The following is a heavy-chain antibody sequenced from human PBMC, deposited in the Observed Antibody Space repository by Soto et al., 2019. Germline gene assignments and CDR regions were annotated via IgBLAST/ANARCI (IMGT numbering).Heavy chain of an antibody. V-gene: IGHV1-58*01. CDR1: GFTFTSSA. D-gene: IGHD1-26*01. CDR2: IVVGSGNT. J-gene: IGHJ3*02. Sequence: ASVKVSCKASGFTFTSSAVQWVRQARGQRLEWIGWIVVGSGNTNYAQKFQERVTITRDMSTSTAYMELSSLRSEDTAVYYCAAGAGFIVGALDAFDIWGQGTMVTVSS. CDR3: AAGAGFIVGALDAFDI.